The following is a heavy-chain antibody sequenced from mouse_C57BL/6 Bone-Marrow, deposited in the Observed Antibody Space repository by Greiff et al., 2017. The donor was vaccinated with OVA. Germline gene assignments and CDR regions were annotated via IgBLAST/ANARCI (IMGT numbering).Heavy chain of an antibody. J-gene: IGHJ2*01. D-gene: IGHD2-10*02. CDR2: IDPSDSYT. V-gene: IGHV1-69*01. CDR3: ARRYGNHFDY. CDR1: GYTFTSYW. Sequence: QVQLQQPGAELVMPGASVKLSCKASGYTFTSYWMHWVKQRPGQGLEWIGEIDPSDSYTNYNQKFKGKSTLTVDKSSSTAYMQLSSLTSEDSAVYYCARRYGNHFDYWGQGTTLTVSS.